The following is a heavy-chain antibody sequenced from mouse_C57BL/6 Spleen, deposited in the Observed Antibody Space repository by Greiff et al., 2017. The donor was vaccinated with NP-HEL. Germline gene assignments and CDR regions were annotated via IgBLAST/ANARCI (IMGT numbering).Heavy chain of an antibody. V-gene: IGHV1-55*01. Sequence: QVQLQQPGAELVKPGASVKMSCKASGYTFTSYWITWVKQRPGQGLEWIGDIYPGSGSTNYNEKFKSKATLTVDTSSSTAYMQLSSLTSEDSAVYYCARFTTVVATGAMDYWGQGTSVTVSS. CDR3: ARFTTVVATGAMDY. CDR1: GYTFTSYW. D-gene: IGHD1-1*01. CDR2: IYPGSGST. J-gene: IGHJ4*01.